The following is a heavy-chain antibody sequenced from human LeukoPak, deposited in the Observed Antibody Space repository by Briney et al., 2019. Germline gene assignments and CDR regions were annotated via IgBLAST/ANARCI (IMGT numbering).Heavy chain of an antibody. V-gene: IGHV3-23*01. J-gene: IGHJ4*02. Sequence: GGSLRLSCAASGFTFRAYAMSWVRQAPGKGLEWVSAISGGGDFSYYADSVTGRFTISRDNSKNTLFLQMNSLRAEDTAIYYCTKEGTLTRKLSFDYWGPGTLVTVSS. CDR3: TKEGTLTRKLSFDY. CDR1: GFTFRAYA. D-gene: IGHD4-17*01. CDR2: ISGGGDFS.